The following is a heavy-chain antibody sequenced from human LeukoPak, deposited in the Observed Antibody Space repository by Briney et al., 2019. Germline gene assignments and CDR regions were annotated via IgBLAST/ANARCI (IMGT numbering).Heavy chain of an antibody. D-gene: IGHD4-17*01. Sequence: GGSLRLSCVASGFTFSKFEMNWVRQAPGGGLECVSYIGSGGRTYYYADSVEGRFIMSRDNARNSLYLQMNSLRDGDTAVYYCARVRVDYGNTYYMHLWGKGTTVIVSS. CDR3: ARVRVDYGNTYYMHL. V-gene: IGHV3-48*03. CDR1: GFTFSKFE. J-gene: IGHJ6*03. CDR2: IGSGGRTY.